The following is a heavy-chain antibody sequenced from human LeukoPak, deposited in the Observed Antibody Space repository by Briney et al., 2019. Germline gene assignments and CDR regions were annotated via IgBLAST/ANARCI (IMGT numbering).Heavy chain of an antibody. CDR1: GYTFTRYY. CDR3: ARVVKPYGSGSYYPY. V-gene: IGHV1-46*01. Sequence: ASGKVSCKASGYTFTRYYMHWVRQAPGQALEWMGIINPSGGSTSYAQKFQGRVTMTRDMSTSTVYMELSSLRSEDTAVYYCARVVKPYGSGSYYPYWGQGTLVTVSS. J-gene: IGHJ4*02. CDR2: INPSGGST. D-gene: IGHD3-10*01.